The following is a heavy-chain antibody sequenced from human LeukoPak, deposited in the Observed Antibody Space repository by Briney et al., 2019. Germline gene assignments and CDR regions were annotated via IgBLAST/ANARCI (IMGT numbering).Heavy chain of an antibody. CDR1: GYTFTGYY. D-gene: IGHD3-16*01. CDR3: ALRGVGSRFDP. Sequence: ASVKVSCKASGYTFTGYYMHWVRQAPGQGLEWMGWINPNSGGTNYAQKFQGRVTITRNTSISTAYMELSSLRSEDTAVYYCALRGVGSRFDPWGQGTLVTVSS. V-gene: IGHV1-2*02. CDR2: INPNSGGT. J-gene: IGHJ5*02.